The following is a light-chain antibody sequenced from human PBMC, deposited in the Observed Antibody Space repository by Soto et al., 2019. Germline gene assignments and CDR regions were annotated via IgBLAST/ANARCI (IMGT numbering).Light chain of an antibody. CDR1: MRDVGAYNL. CDR2: EVR. V-gene: IGLV2-14*01. Sequence: QSVLTQPASVSGSAGQSITISCSGTMRDVGAYNLVSWYQQHPGTAPKLIIYEVRNRPSGISSRFSGSRSGNTAPLTISGLQPEDEGDYYCSAYIARSTLVFGGGTKVTVL. CDR3: SAYIARSTLV. J-gene: IGLJ3*02.